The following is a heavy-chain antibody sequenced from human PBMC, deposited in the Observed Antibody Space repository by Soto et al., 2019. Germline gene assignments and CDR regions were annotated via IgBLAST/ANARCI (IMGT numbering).Heavy chain of an antibody. J-gene: IGHJ5*02. V-gene: IGHV4-61*01. D-gene: IGHD3-3*01. CDR1: GGSVSSRSNF. CDR2: IYYSGST. CDR3: AHYDAESGSNKLDP. Sequence: QVQLQESGPGLVEPSETLAVPCTVSGGSVSSRSNFWRWLRQPPWGGLQWIGDIYYSGSTNYTPSLKSRATLSEDTSRNQFSLRLTSVTAADTAVYYCAHYDAESGSNKLDPWGQGTLVTVSS.